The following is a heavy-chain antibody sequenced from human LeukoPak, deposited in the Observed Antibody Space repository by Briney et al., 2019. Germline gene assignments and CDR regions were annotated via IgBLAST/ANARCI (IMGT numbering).Heavy chain of an antibody. CDR1: GYTFTGYY. V-gene: IGHV1-2*02. Sequence: ASVKVSCKTSGYTFTGYYLHWVRQAPGQGLEWMGWINPNSGGTNYAQRFQGRVTMTRDTSISTAYMELSSLRSEDTAVYYCATDRQLWSGYFLDYWGQGTLVTVSS. CDR3: ATDRQLWSGYFLDY. D-gene: IGHD3-3*01. CDR2: INPNSGGT. J-gene: IGHJ4*02.